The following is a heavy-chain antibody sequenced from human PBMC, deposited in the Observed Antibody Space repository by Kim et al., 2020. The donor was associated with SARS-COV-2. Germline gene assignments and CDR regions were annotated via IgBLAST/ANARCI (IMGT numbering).Heavy chain of an antibody. CDR3: AMPSSRGHVWGSYRPLPYFDY. D-gene: IGHD3-16*02. Sequence: SETLSLTCAVYGGSFSGYYWSWIRQPPGKGLEWIGEINHSGSTNYNPSLKSRVTISVDTSKNQFSLKLSSVTAADTAVYYCAMPSSRGHVWGSYRPLPYFDYWGQGTLVTVSS. CDR1: GGSFSGYY. V-gene: IGHV4-34*01. J-gene: IGHJ4*02. CDR2: INHSGST.